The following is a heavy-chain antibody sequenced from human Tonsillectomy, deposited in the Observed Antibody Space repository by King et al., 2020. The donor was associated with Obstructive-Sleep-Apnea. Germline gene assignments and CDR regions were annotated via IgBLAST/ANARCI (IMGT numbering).Heavy chain of an antibody. Sequence: VQLVESGGGLVNPGGSLRLSCAASGFTFSDYYMSWIRQAPGKGLEWVSHISSSGSTRYYADSVKGRFTISRDNAKNSLYLQMNILRAEDTAVYYCARDHGSSSWYDYWGQGTLVTVSS. J-gene: IGHJ4*02. CDR2: ISSSGSTR. CDR3: ARDHGSSSWYDY. CDR1: GFTFSDYY. V-gene: IGHV3-11*01. D-gene: IGHD6-13*01.